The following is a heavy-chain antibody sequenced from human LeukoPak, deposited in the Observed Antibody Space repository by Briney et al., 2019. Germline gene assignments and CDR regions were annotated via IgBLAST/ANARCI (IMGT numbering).Heavy chain of an antibody. CDR2: IYYSGST. V-gene: IGHV4-59*01. CDR1: GYPISSGYY. CDR3: ARDSGYYFDY. J-gene: IGHJ4*02. Sequence: SETLSLTCTVSGYPISSGYYWGWIRQPPGKGLEWIGYIYYSGSTNYNPSLKSRVTISVDTSKNQFSLKLSSVTAADTAVYYCARDSGYYFDYWGQGTLVTASS.